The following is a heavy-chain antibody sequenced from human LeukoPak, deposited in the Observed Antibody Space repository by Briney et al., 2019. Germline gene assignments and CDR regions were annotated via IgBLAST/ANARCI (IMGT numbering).Heavy chain of an antibody. CDR3: ARLGHYTAMVNWFDP. CDR1: GGSISSYY. CDR2: IYYSGST. Sequence: TSETLSLTCTVSGGSISSYYWSWIRQPPGKGLEWIGYIYYSGSTNYNPSLKSRVTISVDTSKNQFSLKLSSVTAADTAVYYCARLGHYTAMVNWFDPWGQGTLVTVSS. V-gene: IGHV4-59*08. D-gene: IGHD5-18*01. J-gene: IGHJ5*02.